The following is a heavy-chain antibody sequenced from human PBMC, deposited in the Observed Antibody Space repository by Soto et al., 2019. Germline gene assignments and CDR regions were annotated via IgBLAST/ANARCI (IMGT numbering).Heavy chain of an antibody. V-gene: IGHV3-43*01. CDR3: ARATLSYGFALDV. Sequence: GGSLRLSCAASGFRFDDYNMHWVRQGPGKGLEWVSFISWNGANTFYADSVKGRFTISRDSSKKSVSLQINSLRSEDTALYYCARATLSYGFALDVWGQGTTVPVSS. D-gene: IGHD3-16*01. CDR1: GFRFDDYN. CDR2: ISWNGANT. J-gene: IGHJ6*02.